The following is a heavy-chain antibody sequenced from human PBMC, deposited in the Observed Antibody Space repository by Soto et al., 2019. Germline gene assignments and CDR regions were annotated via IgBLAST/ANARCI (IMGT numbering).Heavy chain of an antibody. Sequence: EVQLLDSGGGLVQPGGSLRLSCAASGFMFSCCAMSWVRQAPGKGLEWVSTIHGDGDYSHYTDSVEGRFTISRDNSRNTLYLQMNSLRGDDTAVYYCAKNRGVGSYPKWSIAVWGRGTLVTVSS. CDR3: AKNRGVGSYPKWSIAV. V-gene: IGHV3-23*01. CDR1: GFMFSCCA. J-gene: IGHJ2*01. D-gene: IGHD1-26*01. CDR2: IHGDGDYS.